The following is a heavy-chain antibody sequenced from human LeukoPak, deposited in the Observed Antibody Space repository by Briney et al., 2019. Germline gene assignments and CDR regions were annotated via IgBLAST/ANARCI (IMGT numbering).Heavy chain of an antibody. CDR2: IKQDGSEK. CDR3: ARAGSSGWYGDNWSDP. Sequence: SGGSLRLSCAASGFTFSSYWMSWVRQAPGKGLEGVANIKQDGSEKYYVDSVKGRFTISRDNAKSSLYLQMNSLRAEDTAVYYCARAGSSGWYGDNWSDPWGQGTLVTVSS. J-gene: IGHJ5*02. D-gene: IGHD6-19*01. V-gene: IGHV3-7*01. CDR1: GFTFSSYW.